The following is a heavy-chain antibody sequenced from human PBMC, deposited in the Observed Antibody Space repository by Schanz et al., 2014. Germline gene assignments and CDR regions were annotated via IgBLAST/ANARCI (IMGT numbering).Heavy chain of an antibody. CDR1: GYSFTDYA. Sequence: QVQLVQSGVEVKRPGASVRVSCKASGYSFTDYAIHWVRQAPGQGLEWMGWISGYNGDTNYAPKFQDRVTMTTDTSTSTAYMELSSLRSEDTAVYYCARGLGDERWLDLNEAFDIWGQGTIXTVSS. CDR2: ISGYNGDT. J-gene: IGHJ3*02. D-gene: IGHD6-19*01. V-gene: IGHV1-18*01. CDR3: ARGLGDERWLDLNEAFDI.